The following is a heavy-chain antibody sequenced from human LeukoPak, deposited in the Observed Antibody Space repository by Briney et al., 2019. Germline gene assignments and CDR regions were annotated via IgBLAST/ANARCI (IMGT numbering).Heavy chain of an antibody. D-gene: IGHD2-2*02. V-gene: IGHV3-48*03. CDR3: ARDPEGCTSTSCYTRPWWHFDL. Sequence: GGSLRLSCAASGFIFSSYEMSWVRQAPGKGLEWVSYISSGDSTTHYADSVKGRFTISRDNAVDSLYLQINSLRAEDTAVYFCARDPEGCTSTSCYTRPWWHFDLWGRGTLVTVSS. CDR2: ISSGDSTT. CDR1: GFIFSSYE. J-gene: IGHJ2*01.